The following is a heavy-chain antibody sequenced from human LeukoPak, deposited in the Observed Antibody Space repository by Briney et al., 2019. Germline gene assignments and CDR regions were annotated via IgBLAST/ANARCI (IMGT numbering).Heavy chain of an antibody. V-gene: IGHV4-59*08. D-gene: IGHD7-27*01. CDR2: IYYSGST. CDR3: AQLTGDPDAFDI. CDR1: GGSISSYY. J-gene: IGHJ3*02. Sequence: SETLSLTCTVSGGSISSYYWSWIRQPPGKGLEWIGYIYYSGSTNYNPPLKSRVTMSIGTSKNQFSLKLNSVTAADTAVYYCAQLTGDPDAFDIWGQGTMVTVSS.